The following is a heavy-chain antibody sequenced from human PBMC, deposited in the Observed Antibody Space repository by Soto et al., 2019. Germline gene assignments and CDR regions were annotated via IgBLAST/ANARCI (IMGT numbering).Heavy chain of an antibody. V-gene: IGHV1-69*02. CDR2: IIPILGIA. CDR3: ARFNYYMLTGLYGMDV. Sequence: QVQLVQSGAEVKKPGSSVKVSCKASGGTFSSYTISWVRQAPGQGLEWMGRIIPILGIANYAQKFQGRVTITADKSTSTAYMVLSSLRSEDTAVYYCARFNYYMLTGLYGMDVWGQGTTVTVSS. D-gene: IGHD3-9*01. J-gene: IGHJ6*02. CDR1: GGTFSSYT.